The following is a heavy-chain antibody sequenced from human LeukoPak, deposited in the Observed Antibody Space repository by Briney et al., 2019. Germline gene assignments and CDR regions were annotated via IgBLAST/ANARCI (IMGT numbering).Heavy chain of an antibody. Sequence: ASVKVSCKASGYTFTSYGISWVRQAPGQGLEWMGWISAYNGNTNYAQKLRGRVTMTTDTSTSTAYMELRSLRSDDTAVYYCARGDTVTTWTGFNPWGQGTLVTVSS. CDR1: GYTFTSYG. CDR2: ISAYNGNT. J-gene: IGHJ5*02. CDR3: ARGDTVTTWTGFNP. D-gene: IGHD4-17*01. V-gene: IGHV1-18*01.